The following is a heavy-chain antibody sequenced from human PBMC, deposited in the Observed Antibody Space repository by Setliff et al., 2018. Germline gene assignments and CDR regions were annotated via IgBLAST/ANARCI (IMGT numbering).Heavy chain of an antibody. Sequence: LRLSCVTSGFTFSTYWMHWVRQAPGQGLVWVARISTDGSSITYADSVKGRFTISRDNARNTLYLQMNSLTAEDTAVYYCARVGSKPQLGWFDPWGQGTLVTVSS. J-gene: IGHJ5*02. D-gene: IGHD1-26*01. CDR2: ISTDGSSI. CDR1: GFTFSTYW. V-gene: IGHV3-74*03. CDR3: ARVGSKPQLGWFDP.